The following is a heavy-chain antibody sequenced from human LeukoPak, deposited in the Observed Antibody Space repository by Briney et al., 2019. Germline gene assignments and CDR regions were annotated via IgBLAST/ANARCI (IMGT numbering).Heavy chain of an antibody. CDR1: GFTFSSYG. V-gene: IGHV3-30*18. CDR3: AKDDILTGYSWYYYYMDV. J-gene: IGHJ6*03. Sequence: GGSLRLSCAASGFTFSSYGMHWVRQAPGKGLEWVAVISYDGSNKYYADSVKGRFTISRDNSKNTLYLQMNSLRAEDTAVYYCAKDDILTGYSWYYYYMDVWGKGTTVTVSS. D-gene: IGHD3-9*01. CDR2: ISYDGSNK.